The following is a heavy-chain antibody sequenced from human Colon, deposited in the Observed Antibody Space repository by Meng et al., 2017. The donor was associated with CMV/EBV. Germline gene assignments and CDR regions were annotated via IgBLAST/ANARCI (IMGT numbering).Heavy chain of an antibody. V-gene: IGHV1-46*01. J-gene: IGHJ5*02. Sequence: TISCKASGNIFTSYHIHWVRQAPGQGLEWMGIINPSGDGTSYAQKFQGRVTMTSDTSTSTVYMELNSLRSEDTAMYYCARDRSADPWGQGTLVTVSS. CDR3: ARDRSADP. CDR1: GNIFTSYH. CDR2: INPSGDGT.